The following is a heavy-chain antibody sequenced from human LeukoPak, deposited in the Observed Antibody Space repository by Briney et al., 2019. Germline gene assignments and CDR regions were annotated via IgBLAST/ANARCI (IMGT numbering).Heavy chain of an antibody. V-gene: IGHV4-38-2*02. CDR1: GYSISSGYY. D-gene: IGHD5-18*01. CDR2: IYYSGST. J-gene: IGHJ4*02. CDR3: AREGGYSYGYGAFDY. Sequence: SETLSLTCAVSGYSISSGYYWGWIRQPPGKGLEWIGSIYYSGSTYYNPSLKSRVTISVDTSKNQFSLKLSSVTAADTAVYYCAREGGYSYGYGAFDYWGQGTLVTVSS.